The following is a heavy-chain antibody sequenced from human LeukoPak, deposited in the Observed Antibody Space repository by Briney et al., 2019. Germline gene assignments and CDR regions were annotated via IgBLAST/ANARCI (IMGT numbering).Heavy chain of an antibody. J-gene: IGHJ4*02. D-gene: IGHD1-26*01. CDR3: ARGGGREWELPYNY. CDR2: IYYSGST. CDR1: GGSISSGDYY. V-gene: IGHV4-30-4*08. Sequence: SETLSLTCTVSGGSISSGDYYWSWIRQPPGTGLEWIGYIYYSGSTYYNPSLKSRVTISVDTSKNQFSLKLSSVTAADTAVYYCARGGGREWELPYNYWGQGTLVTVSS.